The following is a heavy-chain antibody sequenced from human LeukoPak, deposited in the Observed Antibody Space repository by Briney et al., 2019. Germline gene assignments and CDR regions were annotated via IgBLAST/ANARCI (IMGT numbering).Heavy chain of an antibody. V-gene: IGHV1-46*03. Sequence: ASVKVSCKASGYTFISYYMHWVRQAPGQGPEWMGIINPSGGSTSYAQKFQGRVTMTRDTSTSTVYMELSSLRSEDTAVYYCASFGHSTVTIDCWGQGTLVTVSS. J-gene: IGHJ4*02. CDR2: INPSGGST. CDR1: GYTFISYY. CDR3: ASFGHSTVTIDC. D-gene: IGHD4-17*01.